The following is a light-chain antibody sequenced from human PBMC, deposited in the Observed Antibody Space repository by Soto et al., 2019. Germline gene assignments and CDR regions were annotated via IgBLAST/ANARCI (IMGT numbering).Light chain of an antibody. J-gene: IGKJ3*01. CDR1: QGISSF. V-gene: IGKV1-8*01. CDR3: QQYYSFPFT. Sequence: AIRMTQSPSSFSASTGDRVTITCRASQGISSFLAWYQQKPGKAPKLLIYAASTLQSGVPSRFSGSGSGTDFTLTISSLQSEDFATYYCQQYYSFPFTFGPGTKVDLK. CDR2: AAS.